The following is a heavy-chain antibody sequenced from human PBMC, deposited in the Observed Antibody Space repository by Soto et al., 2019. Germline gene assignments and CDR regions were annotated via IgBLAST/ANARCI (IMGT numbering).Heavy chain of an antibody. Sequence: QLQLQESGPGLVKPSETLSLTCTVSGGSISSSSYYWGWIRQPPGKGLEWIGNIYYSGSTYYNPSLKSRVTISVDTSTNQFSLKLSSVTAADTAVYYCASRQSSPWFDPWGQGTLVTVSS. J-gene: IGHJ5*02. D-gene: IGHD2-15*01. CDR3: ASRQSSPWFDP. CDR1: GGSISSSSYY. V-gene: IGHV4-39*01. CDR2: IYYSGST.